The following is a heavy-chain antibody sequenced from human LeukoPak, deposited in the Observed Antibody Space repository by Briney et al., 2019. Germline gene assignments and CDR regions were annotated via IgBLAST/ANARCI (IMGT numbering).Heavy chain of an antibody. CDR3: AKTSTSYYDFWSGYYTEYFDY. J-gene: IGHJ4*02. V-gene: IGHV3-23*01. CDR2: IYENGGTT. CDR1: GFTFRSHA. Sequence: GGSLRLSCAGSGFTFRSHAMSWVRQAPEKGLEFVSGIYENGGTTYYADSVKGRFSISRDNSKNTLYLQMNSLRAEDTAVYYCAKTSTSYYDFWSGYYTEYFDYWGQGTLVTISS. D-gene: IGHD3-3*01.